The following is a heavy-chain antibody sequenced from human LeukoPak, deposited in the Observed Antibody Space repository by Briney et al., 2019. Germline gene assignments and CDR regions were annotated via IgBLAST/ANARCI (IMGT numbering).Heavy chain of an antibody. CDR3: ARGGPIVVLFDI. V-gene: IGHV4-59*01. CDR1: GGSISSYY. J-gene: IGHJ3*02. D-gene: IGHD3-22*01. CDR2: IYYSGST. Sequence: PSETLSLTCTVSGGSISSYYWSWIRQPPGKGLEWIGYIYYSGSTNYNPSLKSRVTISVDTSKNQYSLKLSSVTAADTAVYYWARGGPIVVLFDIWGQGTMVTVSS.